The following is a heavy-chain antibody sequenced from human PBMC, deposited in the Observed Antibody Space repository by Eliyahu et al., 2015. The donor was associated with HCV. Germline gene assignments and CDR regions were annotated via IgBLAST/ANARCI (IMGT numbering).Heavy chain of an antibody. Sequence: EVELLESVGGLVQPGGSLXLSXAASGFTXXTYAXFWVRQAPGKGLEWVSGISGGTDTTYYADSVKGRFTISRDTSKNTVVLQMNSLRAEDTAVYYCAKGEPTESRLGYWGQGTLVTVSS. V-gene: IGHV3-23*01. CDR2: ISGGTDTT. J-gene: IGHJ4*02. CDR1: GFTXXTYA. CDR3: AKGEPTESRLGY. D-gene: IGHD1-26*01.